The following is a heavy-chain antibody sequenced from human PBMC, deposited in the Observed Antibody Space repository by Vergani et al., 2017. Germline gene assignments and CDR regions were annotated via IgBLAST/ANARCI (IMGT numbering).Heavy chain of an antibody. CDR3: ARGGYCTSTSCYSSNYYYMDV. V-gene: IGHV3-48*01. CDR1: GFTFSSYS. J-gene: IGHJ6*03. Sequence: EVQLVESGGGLVQPGGSLRLSCAASGFTFSSYSMNWVRQAPGKGLEWVSYISSSSSTIYYVDSVKGRFTISRDNAKNSLYLQMNSLRAEYTAVYYCARGGYCTSTSCYSSNYYYMDVWGKGTTVTVSS. D-gene: IGHD2-2*01. CDR2: ISSSSSTI.